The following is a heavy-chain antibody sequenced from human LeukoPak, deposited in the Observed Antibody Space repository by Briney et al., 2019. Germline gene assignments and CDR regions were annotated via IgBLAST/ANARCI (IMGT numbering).Heavy chain of an antibody. J-gene: IGHJ6*03. CDR2: IYYSGST. V-gene: IGHV4-39*07. Sequence: PSETLSLTCTVSGGSISNGAYYWSWIRQPPGKGLEWIGTIYYSGSTYYNPSLNSRVTMSVDTSKNQFSLKLSSVTAADTAVYYCAREFPYNGSYYRRSYYYYMDVWGKGTTVTVSS. CDR1: GGSISNGAYY. D-gene: IGHD1-26*01. CDR3: AREFPYNGSYYRRSYYYYMDV.